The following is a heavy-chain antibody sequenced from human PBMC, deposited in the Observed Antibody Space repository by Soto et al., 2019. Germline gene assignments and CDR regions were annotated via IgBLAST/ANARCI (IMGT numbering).Heavy chain of an antibody. CDR3: AADSKGGRIRRVMTFDP. D-gene: IGHD3-10*01. CDR1: GFTFTSSA. J-gene: IGHJ5*02. V-gene: IGHV1-58*01. Sequence: QMQLVQSGPEVKKPWTSVKVSCKASGFTFTSSAVQWVRQARGQRLAWIGWIVVGSGNTNYAQKFQERVTITRDMSTSTAYMELSSLRSEDTAVYYCAADSKGGRIRRVMTFDPWGQGTLVTVSS. CDR2: IVVGSGNT.